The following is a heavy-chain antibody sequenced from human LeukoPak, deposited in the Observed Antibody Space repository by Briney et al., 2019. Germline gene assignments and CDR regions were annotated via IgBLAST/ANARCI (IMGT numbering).Heavy chain of an antibody. CDR1: GFNFRNYG. D-gene: IGHD6-13*01. V-gene: IGHV3-30*18. J-gene: IGHJ4*02. CDR3: AKGGVSDRGSWYGDYFDY. CDR2: LSADGSHK. Sequence: GGPLRLSCEASGFNFRNYGMHWVRQAPGKGLEWVAVLSADGSHKQFADSVKDRFDISRDNSKQTLYLQMNGLKSEDTAVYYCAKGGVSDRGSWYGDYFDYWGQGTLVTVSS.